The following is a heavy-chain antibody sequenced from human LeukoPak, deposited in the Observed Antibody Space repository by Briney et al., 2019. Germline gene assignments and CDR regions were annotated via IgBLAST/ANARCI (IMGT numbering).Heavy chain of an antibody. CDR3: AREHTIFGVVTRKGFDY. J-gene: IGHJ4*02. CDR2: IYHSGST. Sequence: SETLSLTCTVSGYSISSGYYWGWIRQPPGKGLEWIGSIYHSGSTYYNPSLKSRVTISVDTSKNQFSLKLSSVTAADTAVYYCAREHTIFGVVTRKGFDYWGQGTLVTVSS. CDR1: GYSISSGYY. V-gene: IGHV4-38-2*02. D-gene: IGHD3-3*01.